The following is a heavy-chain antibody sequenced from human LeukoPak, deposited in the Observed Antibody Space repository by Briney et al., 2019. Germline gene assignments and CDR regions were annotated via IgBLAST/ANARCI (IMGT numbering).Heavy chain of an antibody. Sequence: SETLSLTCTVSGGSISSYYWSWIRQPAGKGLEWIGEINHSGSTNYNPSLKSRVTISVDTSKNQFSLKLSSVTAADTAVYYCARRRDSSGWYFDYWGQGTLVTVSS. CDR2: INHSGST. D-gene: IGHD6-19*01. CDR3: ARRRDSSGWYFDY. V-gene: IGHV4-34*01. CDR1: GGSISSYY. J-gene: IGHJ4*02.